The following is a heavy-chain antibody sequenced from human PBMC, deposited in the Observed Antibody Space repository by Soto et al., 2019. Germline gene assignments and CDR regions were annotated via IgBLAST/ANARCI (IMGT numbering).Heavy chain of an antibody. CDR3: ARAVACSSISCYGYYYYGMDV. CDR2: INPNSGGT. Sequence: QVQLVQSGAEVKKPGASVKVSCKASGYTFTGYYMHWVRQAPGQGLEWMGWINPNSGGTNYAQKFQGWVTMTRDTSISTAYMELSRLRSDDTAVYYCARAVACSSISCYGYYYYGMDVWGQGTTVTVSS. D-gene: IGHD2-2*01. J-gene: IGHJ6*02. V-gene: IGHV1-2*04. CDR1: GYTFTGYY.